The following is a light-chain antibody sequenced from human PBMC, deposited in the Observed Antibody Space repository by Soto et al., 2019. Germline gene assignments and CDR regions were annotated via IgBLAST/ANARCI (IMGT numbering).Light chain of an antibody. CDR1: QSISSH. CDR3: QQSYSTAWT. Sequence: DIQMTQSPSSLSASVGDRVTITCRASQSISSHLNWYQQKSGKAPKLLIYAASSLQSGVPSRFSGSGFGTDFTLTISSLQPEDFATYYCQQSYSTAWTFGQGTKVEIK. J-gene: IGKJ1*01. V-gene: IGKV1-39*01. CDR2: AAS.